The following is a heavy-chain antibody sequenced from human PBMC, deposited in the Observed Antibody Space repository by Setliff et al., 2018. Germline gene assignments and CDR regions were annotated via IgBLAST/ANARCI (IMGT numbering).Heavy chain of an antibody. D-gene: IGHD6-13*01. Sequence: SVKVSCKTSGGTFSSNGFSWVRQAPGQGLEWMGGIIPTLLGPANYAQKFQGRVTITADESTSTVFMELSSLRSEDTAVYYCALEEYTSRWTKRFDPWGQGTLVTVSS. V-gene: IGHV1-69*13. J-gene: IGHJ5*02. CDR2: IIPTLLGPA. CDR3: ALEEYTSRWTKRFDP. CDR1: GGTFSSNG.